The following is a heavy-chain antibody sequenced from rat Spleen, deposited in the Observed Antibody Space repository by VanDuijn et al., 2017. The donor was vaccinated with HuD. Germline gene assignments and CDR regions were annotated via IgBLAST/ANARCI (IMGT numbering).Heavy chain of an antibody. CDR2: ITNTGGST. D-gene: IGHD1-9*01. CDR1: GFTYSNYV. Sequence: EVQLVESGGGLVQPGRSLKLSCAASGFTYSNYVMVWVRQAPAKGLEWVASITNTGGSTYYPDSVKGRFTISRDNAKSTLYLQMDSLRSEDTATYYGARHKDTMGINHYFDYWGQGVMVTVSS. V-gene: IGHV5-25*01. J-gene: IGHJ2*01. CDR3: ARHKDTMGINHYFDY.